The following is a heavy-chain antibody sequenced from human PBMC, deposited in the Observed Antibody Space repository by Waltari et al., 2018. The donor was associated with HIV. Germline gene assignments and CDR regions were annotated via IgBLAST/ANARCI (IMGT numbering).Heavy chain of an antibody. Sequence: QVQLQESGPGLVKPSETLSLTCSVSGGPITGSYWSWIRPPPGKGLEWIGYIYHSGNTNYNPSLKSRVTISVDTSKNQFSLNLSAVTAADTAVYFCARCPYQYSPYYFDYWGQGALVTVSS. CDR3: ARCPYQYSPYYFDY. J-gene: IGHJ4*02. CDR2: IYHSGNT. CDR1: GGPITGSY. D-gene: IGHD1-26*01. V-gene: IGHV4-59*01.